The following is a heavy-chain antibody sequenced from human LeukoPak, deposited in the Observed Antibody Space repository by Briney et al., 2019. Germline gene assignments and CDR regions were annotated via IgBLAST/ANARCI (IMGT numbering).Heavy chain of an antibody. CDR1: GFTFSSYS. J-gene: IGHJ4*02. Sequence: HAGGSLRLSCAASGFTFSSYSMNWVRQAPGKGLEWVSYISSSSSTIYYADSVKGRFTISRDNAKNSLYLQMNSLRAEDTAVYYCARDLVTTIVVPYDFWGQGTLVTVSS. CDR3: ARDLVTTIVVPYDF. V-gene: IGHV3-48*01. CDR2: ISSSSSTI. D-gene: IGHD3-22*01.